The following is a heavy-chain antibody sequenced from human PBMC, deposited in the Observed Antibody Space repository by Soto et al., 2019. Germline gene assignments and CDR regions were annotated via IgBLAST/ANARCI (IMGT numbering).Heavy chain of an antibody. CDR3: ARDPSVVPAAILFEHYYYYGMDV. CDR1: GYTFTGYY. CDR2: INPSGGST. V-gene: IGHV1-46*01. Sequence: GASVKVSCKASGYTFTGYYMHWVRQAPGQGLEWMGIINPSGGSTSYAQKFQGRVTMTRDTSTSTVYMELSSLRSEDTAVYYCARDPSVVPAAILFEHYYYYGMDVWGQGTTVTVSS. D-gene: IGHD2-2*01. J-gene: IGHJ6*02.